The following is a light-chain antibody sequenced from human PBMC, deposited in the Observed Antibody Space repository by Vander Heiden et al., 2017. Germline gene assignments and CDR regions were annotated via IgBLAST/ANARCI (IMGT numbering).Light chain of an antibody. CDR1: SSDLGGYNY. CDR3: SSYTSSSTYV. J-gene: IGLJ1*01. CDR2: DVS. Sequence: QSALTQPAPVSGSPGPSSTISCTGTSSDLGGYNYASWYQQHPGKAPKLMVDDVSNRPSGVSNRFSGSKSGNTASLTISGLQAEDEADYYCSSYTSSSTYVFGTGTKVTGL. V-gene: IGLV2-14*01.